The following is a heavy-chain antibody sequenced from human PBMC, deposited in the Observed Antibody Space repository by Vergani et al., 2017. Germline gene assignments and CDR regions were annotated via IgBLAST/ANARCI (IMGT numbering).Heavy chain of an antibody. V-gene: IGHV1-46*03. D-gene: IGHD2-2*01. CDR2: IKPSGGST. Sequence: QVQLVQSGAEVKKPGASVKVSCKASGYTFTSYYMHWVRQAPGQGLEWMGIIKPSGGSTSYAQKFQGRVTITRDTSTSTVYMELSSLRSEDTAVYYCARPANTRNRYFDLWGRGTLVTVSS. J-gene: IGHJ2*01. CDR1: GYTFTSYY. CDR3: ARPANTRNRYFDL.